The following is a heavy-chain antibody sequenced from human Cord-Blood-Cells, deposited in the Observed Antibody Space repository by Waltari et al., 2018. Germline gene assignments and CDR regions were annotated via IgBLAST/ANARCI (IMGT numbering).Heavy chain of an antibody. J-gene: IGHJ4*02. Sequence: EVQLVQSGAEVKKPGESLKISCKGSGYSFTSYWIGWVRQMPGKGLEWMGITYTENSDTRYSPSVQRRGTISADKSISAAYLQWSILKASDTAMYYCARHFKPYYYGSGSYYFDYWGQGTLVTVSS. CDR1: GYSFTSYW. D-gene: IGHD3-10*01. V-gene: IGHV5-51*01. CDR2: TYTENSDT. CDR3: ARHFKPYYYGSGSYYFDY.